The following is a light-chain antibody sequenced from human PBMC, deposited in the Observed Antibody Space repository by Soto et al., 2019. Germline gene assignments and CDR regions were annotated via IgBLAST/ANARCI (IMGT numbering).Light chain of an antibody. Sequence: DIVMTQSPATLSVSPGERATLSCRASQSVSSNLAWYQQKPGQAPRLLIYGTSTRATGIPARFSGSGSGREFTLTISSLQAEDSAVYYCQQYNNRPHWTLRHGTKVDIK. CDR3: QQYNNRPHWT. V-gene: IGKV3-15*01. CDR2: GTS. J-gene: IGKJ1*01. CDR1: QSVSSN.